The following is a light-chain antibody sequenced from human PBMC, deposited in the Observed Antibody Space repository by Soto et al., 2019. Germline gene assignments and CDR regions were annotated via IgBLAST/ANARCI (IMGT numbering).Light chain of an antibody. CDR3: HQYDTWPRT. CDR2: DAS. CDR1: ESISSK. Sequence: EVVMTQSPATLSVSSGERATLSCRASESISSKLAWYQQRPGQAPRLLINDASTRATGVPARFSGSGSGTEFTLTISSLQSEDFGVYYCHQYDTWPRTFGQGTEVEIK. V-gene: IGKV3-15*01. J-gene: IGKJ1*01.